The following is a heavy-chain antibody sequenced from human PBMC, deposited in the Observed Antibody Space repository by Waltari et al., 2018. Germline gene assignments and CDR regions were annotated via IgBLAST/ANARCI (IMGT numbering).Heavy chain of an antibody. CDR1: GGSISSSSYY. J-gene: IGHJ4*02. CDR2: IYYTGGT. CDR3: ARAGSGSYYLKSYFDY. V-gene: IGHV4-39*01. Sequence: QLQLQESGPGLVKPSETLSLTCTVSGGSISSSSYYWGWIRQPPGKGLEWIGSIYYTGGTYYNPSLKSRVTISVDTSKNQFSLKLSSVTAADTAVYYCARAGSGSYYLKSYFDYWGRGTLVTVSS. D-gene: IGHD3-10*01.